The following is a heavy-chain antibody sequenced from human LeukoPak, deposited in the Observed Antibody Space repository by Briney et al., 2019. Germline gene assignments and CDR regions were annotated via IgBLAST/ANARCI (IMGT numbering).Heavy chain of an antibody. J-gene: IGHJ5*02. CDR1: GGSISSHY. CDR2: IYYSGST. Sequence: SETLSLTCTVSGGSISSHYWSWIRQPPGKGLEWIGYIYYSGSTNYNPSLKSRVTISVDTSKNQFSLKLSSVTAADTAVYYCARLYYDFWSGYYGDYWSDPWGQGTLVTVSS. V-gene: IGHV4-59*11. CDR3: ARLYYDFWSGYYGDYWSDP. D-gene: IGHD3-3*01.